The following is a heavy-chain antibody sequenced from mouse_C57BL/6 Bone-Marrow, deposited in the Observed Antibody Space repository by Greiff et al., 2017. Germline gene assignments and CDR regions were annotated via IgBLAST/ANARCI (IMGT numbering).Heavy chain of an antibody. V-gene: IGHV2-9-1*01. CDR3: ANYYYSSWFPY. CDR1: GFSLTSYA. J-gene: IGHJ3*01. CDR2: IWTDGGT. Sequence: QVQLKESGPGLVAPSQSLSITCTVSGFSLTSYAISWVRQPPGKGLEWLGVIWTDGGTNYNSALKSKLNINKDNSKSQVFLKMNSLQTNDTSRYYSANYYYSSWFPYWDQGTLITVSA. D-gene: IGHD1-1*01.